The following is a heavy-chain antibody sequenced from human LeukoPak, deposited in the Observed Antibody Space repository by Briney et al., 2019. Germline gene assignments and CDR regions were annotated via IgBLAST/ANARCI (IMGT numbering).Heavy chain of an antibody. CDR1: GGSIGSYY. CDR3: ARAGYSYGTGYYFDY. D-gene: IGHD5-18*01. J-gene: IGHJ4*02. V-gene: IGHV4-59*01. CDR2: IYYTGAT. Sequence: SETLSLTCTVSGGSIGSYYWSWIRLPPGKGLEWIGYIYYTGATYYNPSLKSRVTISLDTSKNQFSLKLSSVTAADAAVYYCARAGYSYGTGYYFDYWGQGALVTVSS.